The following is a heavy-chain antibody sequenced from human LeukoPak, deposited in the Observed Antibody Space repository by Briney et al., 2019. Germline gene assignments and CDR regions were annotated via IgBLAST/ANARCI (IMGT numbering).Heavy chain of an antibody. CDR1: GFTFSSYA. D-gene: IGHD2-15*01. V-gene: IGHV3-30-3*01. J-gene: IGHJ4*02. CDR2: ISYDGSNK. CDR3: ARVPGARSGY. Sequence: GGSLRLSCAASGFTFSSYAMHWVRQAPGKGLEWVAVISYDGSNKYYADSVKGRFTISRDNSKNTLYLQMNSLRAEDTAVYYCARVPGARSGYWGQGTLVTVSS.